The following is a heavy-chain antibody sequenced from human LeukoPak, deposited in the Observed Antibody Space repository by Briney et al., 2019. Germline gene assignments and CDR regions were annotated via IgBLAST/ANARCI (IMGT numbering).Heavy chain of an antibody. Sequence: PGGSLRLSCAASGFTFDDYAMHWVRQAPGKGLEWVSGISWNSGSIGYADSVKGRFTISRDNAKNSLYLQMNSLRAEDTAVYYCAKSLGGHHDYWGQGTLVTVSS. CDR1: GFTFDDYA. J-gene: IGHJ4*02. V-gene: IGHV3-9*01. D-gene: IGHD6-6*01. CDR3: AKSLGGHHDY. CDR2: ISWNSGSI.